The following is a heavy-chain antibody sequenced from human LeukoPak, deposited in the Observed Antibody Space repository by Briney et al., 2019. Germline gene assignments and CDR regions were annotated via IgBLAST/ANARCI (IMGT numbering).Heavy chain of an antibody. V-gene: IGHV4-34*01. D-gene: IGHD4-11*01. CDR2: INHAGNT. J-gene: IGHJ5*02. Sequence: SETLSLTCAVYGGSLTGYYCSWIRQPPGKGLEWIGEINHAGNTNYNSSLKSRVTMSLDTANNQFSLNLSSVTAADTAVYYCARGRLTVTLKNYSDPWGQGTLVTVSS. CDR3: ARGRLTVTLKNYSDP. CDR1: GGSLTGYY.